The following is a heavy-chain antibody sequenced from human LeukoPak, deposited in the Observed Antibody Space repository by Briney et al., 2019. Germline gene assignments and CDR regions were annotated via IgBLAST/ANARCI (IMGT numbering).Heavy chain of an antibody. J-gene: IGHJ4*02. Sequence: GGSLRLSCAASRFTFSNYAMSWVRQAAGKGLEWVSGITSGHSTFYADSVKGRFAISRDNSKNTVYLQMNSLRAKDTAVYYCAKDYPECTGTSCSGEAFFDYWGQGTLVTVSS. CDR3: AKDYPECTGTSCSGEAFFDY. CDR1: RFTFSNYA. CDR2: ITSGHST. D-gene: IGHD2-2*01. V-gene: IGHV3-23*01.